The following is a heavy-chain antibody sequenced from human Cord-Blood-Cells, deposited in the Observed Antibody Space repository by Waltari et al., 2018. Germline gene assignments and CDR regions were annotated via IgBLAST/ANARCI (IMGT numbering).Heavy chain of an antibody. CDR3: ARQSSYVDY. CDR1: GGSIRSSSYY. V-gene: IGHV4-39*01. CDR2: IYYRGST. Sequence: QLQLQESGPGLVKPSEPLSLTCTVSGGSIRSSSYYWGWTRQPPGNGLEWIRSIYYRGSTYYNPSLNSRVTISVDTSKNQFSLKLSSVTAADTAVYYCARQSSYVDYWGQGTLVTVSS. J-gene: IGHJ4*02.